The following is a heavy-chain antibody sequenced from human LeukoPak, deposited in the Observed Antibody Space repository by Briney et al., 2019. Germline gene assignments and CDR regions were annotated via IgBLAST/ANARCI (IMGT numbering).Heavy chain of an antibody. Sequence: GGSLRLSCAASGFTFSSYSMNWVRQAPGKGLEWVAVISYDGSNKYYADSVKGRFTISRDNSKNTLYLQMNSLRAEDTAVYYCARAYGGNSLYGYWGQGTLVTVSS. V-gene: IGHV3-30*03. J-gene: IGHJ4*02. D-gene: IGHD4-17*01. CDR1: GFTFSSYS. CDR3: ARAYGGNSLYGY. CDR2: ISYDGSNK.